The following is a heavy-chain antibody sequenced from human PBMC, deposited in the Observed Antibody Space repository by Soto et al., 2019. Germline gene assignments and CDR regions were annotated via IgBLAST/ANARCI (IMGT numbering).Heavy chain of an antibody. V-gene: IGHV4-39*01. CDR1: GGSIRTTNYF. Sequence: QLQLQESGPGLVRPSETLSLTCSVSGGSIRTTNYFWAWIRQPPGKDLEWIASVYHSGSTYYNPSLKSRVTVSVDPSTNQFVLTMTSASAADTALYYCARDSGWFDPWGQGTLVTVSS. J-gene: IGHJ5*02. CDR3: ARDSGWFDP. CDR2: VYHSGST.